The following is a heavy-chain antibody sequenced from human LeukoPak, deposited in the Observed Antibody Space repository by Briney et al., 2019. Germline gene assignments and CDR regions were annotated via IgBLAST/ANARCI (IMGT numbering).Heavy chain of an antibody. J-gene: IGHJ3*02. Sequence: ASVKVSCKASGYTFTSYFMHWVRQAPGQGLEWMGIINPSDGTTSYAQRFQGRVTVTRDTSTSTVYMELSSLRSEDTAVYYCAREASRYYYDSSGARFAAFDIWGQGTMVTVSS. CDR2: INPSDGTT. CDR1: GYTFTSYF. D-gene: IGHD3-22*01. CDR3: AREASRYYYDSSGARFAAFDI. V-gene: IGHV1-46*01.